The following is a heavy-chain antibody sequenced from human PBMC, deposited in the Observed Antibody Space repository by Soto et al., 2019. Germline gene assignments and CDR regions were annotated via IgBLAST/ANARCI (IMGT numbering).Heavy chain of an antibody. CDR1: GFTFSSYW. J-gene: IGHJ4*02. D-gene: IGHD6-19*01. V-gene: IGHV3-74*01. CDR2: INSDGSST. Sequence: PGGSLRLSCAASGFTFSSYWMHWVRQAPGKGLVWVSRINSDGSSTSYADSVKGRFTISRDNAKNTLYLQMNSLRAEDAAVYYCARDSGIAVVIFDYWGQGTLVTVSS. CDR3: ARDSGIAVVIFDY.